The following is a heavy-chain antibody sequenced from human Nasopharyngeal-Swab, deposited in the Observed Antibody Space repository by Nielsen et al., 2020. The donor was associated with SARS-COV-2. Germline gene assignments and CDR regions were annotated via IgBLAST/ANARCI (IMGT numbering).Heavy chain of an antibody. CDR2: MNSDGSRT. D-gene: IGHD3-16*01. CDR3: ARVDVHDAFDI. CDR1: GFTFSSYS. Sequence: GESLKISCAASGFTFSSYSMHWVRQAPGEGLVWVSRMNSDGSRTNYADSVKGRFTISRDNAKKTLYLQMNSLRAEDTAVYYCARVDVHDAFDIWGQGTMVTVSS. J-gene: IGHJ3*02. V-gene: IGHV3-74*01.